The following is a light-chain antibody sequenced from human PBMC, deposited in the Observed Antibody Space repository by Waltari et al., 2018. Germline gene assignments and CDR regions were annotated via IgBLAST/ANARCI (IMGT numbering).Light chain of an antibody. CDR2: GGS. Sequence: DIQMTQSPSSLSASVGDRVTITCRASQSISSYLNWYQRKPGKAPKLLIYGGSTLESGVPLRFSGSGSGTEFTLTISSLQAEDVAVYYCQQHYTTPWTFGQGTKVEIK. CDR1: QSISSY. V-gene: IGKV1-39*01. J-gene: IGKJ1*01. CDR3: QQHYTTPWT.